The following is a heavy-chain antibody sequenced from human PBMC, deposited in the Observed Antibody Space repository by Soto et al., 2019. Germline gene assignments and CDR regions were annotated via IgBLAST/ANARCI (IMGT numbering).Heavy chain of an antibody. CDR1: GFTFSTYG. V-gene: IGHV3-30*18. D-gene: IGHD3-22*01. Sequence: QVQLVESGGGVVQPGRSLRLSCAVSGFTFSTYGMHWVRQPPGKGLEWVAVISSDGKSEHYADPVKGRFSISRDNSKNTLSLQMNSLRVEDTAVYYCAKTITTYSGDSRGRGALVDYWGQGTLVTVSS. J-gene: IGHJ4*02. CDR2: ISSDGKSE. CDR3: AKTITTYSGDSRGRGALVDY.